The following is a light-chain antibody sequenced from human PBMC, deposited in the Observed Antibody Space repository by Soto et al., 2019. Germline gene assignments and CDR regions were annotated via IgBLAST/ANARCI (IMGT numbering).Light chain of an antibody. Sequence: IQMTQSPSTLSASVVDRVTITCRASQGIRDELGWYQQKAGKAPNLLISAASRLQSGVPSRFSGRGSGTDFTLTISSLQPEDFATYYCLQDYDYPRTFGQGTKVDIK. CDR1: QGIRDE. CDR2: AAS. CDR3: LQDYDYPRT. V-gene: IGKV1-6*01. J-gene: IGKJ1*01.